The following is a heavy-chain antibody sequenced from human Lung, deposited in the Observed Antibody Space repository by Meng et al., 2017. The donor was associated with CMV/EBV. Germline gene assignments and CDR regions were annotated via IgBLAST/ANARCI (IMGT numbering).Heavy chain of an antibody. J-gene: IGHJ4*02. D-gene: IGHD6-19*01. V-gene: IGHV1-2*02. Sequence: SVXVSXXASGYTFTGYYMHWVRQAPGQGLEWMGWINPNSGGTNYAQKCQGRVTMTRDTSISTAYMELSRLRSDDTAVYYCARGLAVAGTSHFDHWGQGTLVTVSS. CDR3: ARGLAVAGTSHFDH. CDR2: INPNSGGT. CDR1: GYTFTGYY.